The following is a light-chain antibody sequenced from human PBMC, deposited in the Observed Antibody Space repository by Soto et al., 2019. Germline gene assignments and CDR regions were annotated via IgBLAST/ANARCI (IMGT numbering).Light chain of an antibody. Sequence: AIQMTQSPSSPSASVGDRVTITCRASQGIRNDLGWYQQKPGKAPKLLMYAAFSLQSGVPSRFSGSGSGTDFTLTISSLQPEDFATYYCLQDYNYPVTFGGGTKVEIK. V-gene: IGKV1-6*01. CDR2: AAF. CDR1: QGIRND. J-gene: IGKJ4*01. CDR3: LQDYNYPVT.